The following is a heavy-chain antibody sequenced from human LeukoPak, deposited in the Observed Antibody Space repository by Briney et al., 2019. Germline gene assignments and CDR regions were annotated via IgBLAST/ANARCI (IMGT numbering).Heavy chain of an antibody. V-gene: IGHV3-23*01. J-gene: IGHJ4*02. Sequence: GGSLRLSCAASGFTFSSYAMSWVRQAPGKGLEWVSSISGSGGSTYYADSVRGRFTISRDNSKNTLYLQMNSLRAEDTAVYYCANYCHSSTLRYFDYWGQGTLVSVFS. CDR3: ANYCHSSTLRYFDY. CDR2: ISGSGGST. D-gene: IGHD6-13*01. CDR1: GFTFSSYA.